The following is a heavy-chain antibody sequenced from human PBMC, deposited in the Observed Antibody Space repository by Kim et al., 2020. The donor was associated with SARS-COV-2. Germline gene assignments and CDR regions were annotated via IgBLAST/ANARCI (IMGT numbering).Heavy chain of an antibody. V-gene: IGHV1-69*13. CDR1: GGTFSSYA. Sequence: ASVKVSCKASGGTFSSYAISWVRQAPGQGLEWMGGIIPIFGTANYAQKFQGRVTITADESTSTAYMELSSLRSEDTAVYYCARVGYGSGSYYSPNSYYYYGMDVWGQGTTVSVSS. J-gene: IGHJ6*02. D-gene: IGHD3-10*01. CDR3: ARVGYGSGSYYSPNSYYYYGMDV. CDR2: IIPIFGTA.